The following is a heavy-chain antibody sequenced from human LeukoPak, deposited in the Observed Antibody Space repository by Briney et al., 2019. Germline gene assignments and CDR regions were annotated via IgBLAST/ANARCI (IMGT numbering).Heavy chain of an antibody. V-gene: IGHV3-23*01. CDR2: ISADGDST. D-gene: IGHD2-2*01. CDR3: AKSRYCTSTSCHDFDY. J-gene: IGHJ4*02. CDR1: GFTFGSYA. Sequence: GGSLRLSCAASGFTFGSYAMNWVRQAPGKGLGWVSAISADGDSTYYADSVRGRFTISRDNSKNTLYLQLNSLRAGDTAVYYCAKSRYCTSTSCHDFDYGGQGTLVTVSS.